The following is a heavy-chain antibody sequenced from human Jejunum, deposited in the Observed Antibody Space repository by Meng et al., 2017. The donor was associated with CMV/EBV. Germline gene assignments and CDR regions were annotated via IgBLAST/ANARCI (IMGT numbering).Heavy chain of an antibody. CDR1: GASISINEYF. CDR2: IYHLAST. D-gene: IGHD4-17*01. J-gene: IGHJ4*02. Sequence: VSGASISINEYFWGWIRQPPGKGLEWVGSIYHLASTYYNPSLNNRVTISVDTSKNQFSLNLRSVTAADTAVYYCVHKEDTPTVLRYWGQGALVTVSS. V-gene: IGHV4-39*07. CDR3: VHKEDTPTVLRY.